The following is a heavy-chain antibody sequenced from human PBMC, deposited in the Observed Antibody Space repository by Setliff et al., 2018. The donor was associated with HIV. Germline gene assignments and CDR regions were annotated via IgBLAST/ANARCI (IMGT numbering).Heavy chain of an antibody. V-gene: IGHV4-39*01. Sequence: SETLSLTCTVSGESISGSSYSWGWIRQPPGKGPEWIGSITYSGSARYNPSLKSRVAISVDMSTNQFSLRLTSATAEDTAVYFCARVSGTSGWLRKDPHFFYYYMDVWGGGTTVTVSS. CDR3: ARVSGTSGWLRKDPHFFYYYMDV. D-gene: IGHD6-25*01. CDR2: ITYSGSA. J-gene: IGHJ6*03. CDR1: GESISGSSYS.